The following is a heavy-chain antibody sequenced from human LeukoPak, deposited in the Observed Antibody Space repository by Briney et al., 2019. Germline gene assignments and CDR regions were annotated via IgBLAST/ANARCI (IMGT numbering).Heavy chain of an antibody. D-gene: IGHD3-3*01. CDR3: ARLGDDFWSGYSSSSSPEYYFDY. J-gene: IGHJ4*02. V-gene: IGHV4-38-2*01. CDR2: IYYSGST. CDR1: GYSISSGYY. Sequence: SETLSLTCAVSGYSISSGYYWGWIRQPPGKGLEWIGSIYYSGSTYYNPSLKSRVTISVDTSKNQFSLKLSSVTAADTAVYYCARLGDDFWSGYSSSSSPEYYFDYWGQGTLVTVSS.